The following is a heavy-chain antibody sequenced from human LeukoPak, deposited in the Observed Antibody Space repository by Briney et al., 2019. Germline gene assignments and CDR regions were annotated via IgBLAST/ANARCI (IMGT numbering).Heavy chain of an antibody. CDR2: ISTTGGRT. CDR1: GFTFSSYA. D-gene: IGHD3-16*01. V-gene: IGHV3-23*01. CDR3: AKGGGSDFDF. Sequence: GGSLRLSCAASGFTFSSYAMSWVRQAPGKGLEWVSSISTTGGRTYYADSVKGRFTISSDSSKSTVSLQMNSLRAEDTAVYFCAKGGGSDFDFWGQGTLVTVSS. J-gene: IGHJ4*02.